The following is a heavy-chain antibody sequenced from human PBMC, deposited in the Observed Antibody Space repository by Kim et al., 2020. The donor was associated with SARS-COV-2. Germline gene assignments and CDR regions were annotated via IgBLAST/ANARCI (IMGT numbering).Heavy chain of an antibody. V-gene: IGHV3-15*01. D-gene: IGHD3-10*01. CDR3: TTVTVGEDLFDY. J-gene: IGHJ4*02. Sequence: EHAAPGKGRFTISRDDSKNTLYLQMNSLKTEDTAVYYCTTVTVGEDLFDYWGQGTLVTVSS.